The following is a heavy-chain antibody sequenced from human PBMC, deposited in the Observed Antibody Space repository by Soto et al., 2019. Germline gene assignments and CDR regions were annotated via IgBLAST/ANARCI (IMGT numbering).Heavy chain of an antibody. V-gene: IGHV4-39*01. D-gene: IGHD1-1*01. CDR1: GGSISSSSYY. CDR3: ARQNGP. Sequence: SEILSLICTVPGGSISSSSYYWGWIRQPPGKGLEWIGSIYYSGSTYYNPSLKSRVTISVDTSKNQFSLKLSSVTAADTALYYCARQNGPWGQGTLVNVSS. CDR2: IYYSGST. J-gene: IGHJ5*02.